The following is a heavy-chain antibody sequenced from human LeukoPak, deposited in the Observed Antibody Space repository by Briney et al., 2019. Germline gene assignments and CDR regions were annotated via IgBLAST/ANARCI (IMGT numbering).Heavy chain of an antibody. CDR3: AKEEGYYYDSGGYYVEYFQH. Sequence: PGRSLRLSCAASGFTFSSYAMLWVRQAPGKGLEWVSAISGSGGTTYYADSVKGRFTFSRDNSKNTLYLQMNSLRAEDTAVYYCAKEEGYYYDSGGYYVEYFQHWGQGTLVTVSS. CDR2: ISGSGGTT. V-gene: IGHV3-23*01. J-gene: IGHJ1*01. CDR1: GFTFSSYA. D-gene: IGHD3-22*01.